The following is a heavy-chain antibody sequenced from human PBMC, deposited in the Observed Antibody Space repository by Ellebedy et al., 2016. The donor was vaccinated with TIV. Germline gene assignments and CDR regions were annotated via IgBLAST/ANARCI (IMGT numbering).Heavy chain of an antibody. J-gene: IGHJ6*02. D-gene: IGHD3-10*01. V-gene: IGHV3-21*01. CDR2: ISSSSSYI. CDR3: ASHGVRVRGVINTPTSYYYYGMDV. CDR1: GFTFSSYA. Sequence: PGGSLRLSCAASGFTFSSYAMSWVRQAPGKGLEWVSSISSSSSYIYYADSVKGRFTISRDNAKNSLYLQMNSLRAEDTAVYYCASHGVRVRGVINTPTSYYYYGMDVWGQGTTVTVSS.